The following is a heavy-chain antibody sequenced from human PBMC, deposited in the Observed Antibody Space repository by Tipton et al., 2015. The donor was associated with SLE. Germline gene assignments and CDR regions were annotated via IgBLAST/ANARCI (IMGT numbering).Heavy chain of an antibody. V-gene: IGHV4-59*01. CDR2: IYYSGST. Sequence: TLSLTCTVSGGSISSYYWSWIRQPPGKGLEWIGYIYYSGSTNYNPSLKSRVTISVDTSKNQFSLKLSSVTAADTAVCYCARRYIKQWLAGAFDIWGQGTMVTVSS. D-gene: IGHD6-19*01. J-gene: IGHJ3*02. CDR3: ARRYIKQWLAGAFDI. CDR1: GGSISSYY.